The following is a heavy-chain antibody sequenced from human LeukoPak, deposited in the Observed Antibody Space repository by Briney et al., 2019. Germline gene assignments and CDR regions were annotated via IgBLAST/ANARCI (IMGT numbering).Heavy chain of an antibody. CDR3: TRVNPSSDTYDDAFDI. Sequence: GESLKISCPASGLTLSVAPMHWVRQASGKGLEWVGRVRSKDNNYATTYTASVKGRFTISRDDSKNTAYLQMNSLQTEDTAVYYCTRVNPSSDTYDDAFDIWGEGTMVTVSS. V-gene: IGHV3-73*01. D-gene: IGHD3-22*01. CDR2: VRSKDNNYAT. J-gene: IGHJ3*02. CDR1: GLTLSVAP.